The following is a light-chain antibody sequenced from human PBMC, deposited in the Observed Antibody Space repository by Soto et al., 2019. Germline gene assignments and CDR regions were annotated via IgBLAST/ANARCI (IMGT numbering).Light chain of an antibody. CDR3: SLYTSSFVV. Sequence: QSALTQPPSVSGSPGQSVTISCTGTSSDVGSYNRVSWYQQPPGTAPKLMIYEVSNRPSGVPDRFSGSKSGNTASLTISGLQAEDEADYYCSLYTSSFVVFGGGTQLTVL. V-gene: IGLV2-18*01. J-gene: IGLJ2*01. CDR1: SSDVGSYNR. CDR2: EVS.